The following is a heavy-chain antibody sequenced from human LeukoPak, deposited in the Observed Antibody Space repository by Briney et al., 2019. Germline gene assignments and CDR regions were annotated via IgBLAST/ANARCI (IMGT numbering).Heavy chain of an antibody. Sequence: GASVKVSCKASGGTFSSYAISWVRQAPGQGLEWMGGIIPIFGTANYAQKFQSRVTITADESTSTAYMELSSLRSEDTAVYYCAREGTPTPFDYWGQGTLVTVSS. CDR1: GGTFSSYA. D-gene: IGHD4-23*01. CDR3: AREGTPTPFDY. CDR2: IIPIFGTA. V-gene: IGHV1-69*13. J-gene: IGHJ4*02.